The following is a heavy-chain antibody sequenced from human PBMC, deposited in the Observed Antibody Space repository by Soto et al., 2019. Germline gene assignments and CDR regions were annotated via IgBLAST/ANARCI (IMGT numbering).Heavy chain of an antibody. V-gene: IGHV4-61*08. J-gene: IGHJ4*02. D-gene: IGHD3-22*01. CDR2: IYYSGST. Sequence: SETLSLTCTVSGGSISGGVHSWSWIRQPPGKGLEWIGYIYYSGSTNYNPSLKSRVTISVDTSKNQFSLKLSSVTAADTAVYYCARSPKYYYDSSGYRLFAPEYYFDYWGQGTLVTVSS. CDR3: ARSPKYYYDSSGYRLFAPEYYFDY. CDR1: GGSISGGVHS.